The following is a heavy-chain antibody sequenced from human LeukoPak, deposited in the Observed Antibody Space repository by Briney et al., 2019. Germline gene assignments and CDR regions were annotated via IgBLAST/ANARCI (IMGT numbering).Heavy chain of an antibody. J-gene: IGHJ4*02. CDR1: GYTFTGYY. D-gene: IGHD3-22*01. V-gene: IGHV1-2*02. Sequence: ASVKVSCKASGYTFTGYYMHWVRQAPGQGLEWMGWINPNSGGTNSAQKFQGRVTMTRDTSTSTVYMELSSLRSEDTAVYYCARDPPTYYDSSGYQEFGDYWGQGTLVTVSS. CDR2: INPNSGGT. CDR3: ARDPPTYYDSSGYQEFGDY.